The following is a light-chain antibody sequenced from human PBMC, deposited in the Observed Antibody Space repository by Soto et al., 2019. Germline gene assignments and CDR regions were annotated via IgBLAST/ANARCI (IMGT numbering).Light chain of an antibody. CDR2: KAS. Sequence: DIQMTQSPSVLSASVGDRVTVTFRASQSVGRSLAWYQQRPGKAPTLLIYKASTLSRGVPSRFSGGGFGAEFTLTINNLQADDFATYYCQEYSVFSPYTFGQGTKLEI. V-gene: IGKV1-5*03. J-gene: IGKJ2*01. CDR1: QSVGRS. CDR3: QEYSVFSPYT.